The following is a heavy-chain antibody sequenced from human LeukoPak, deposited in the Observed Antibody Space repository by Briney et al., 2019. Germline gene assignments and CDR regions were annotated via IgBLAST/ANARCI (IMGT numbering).Heavy chain of an antibody. CDR1: GFTFSDYY. V-gene: IGHV3-11*04. CDR2: ISSSGSTI. D-gene: IGHD4/OR15-4a*01. Sequence: GGSLRLSCAASGFTFSDYYRSWIRQAPGKGLEWVSYISSSGSTIYYADSVEGRFTISRDNAKNSLYLQMNSLRAEDTAVYYCARSDYGGNWFDPWGQGTLVTVSS. CDR3: ARSDYGGNWFDP. J-gene: IGHJ5*02.